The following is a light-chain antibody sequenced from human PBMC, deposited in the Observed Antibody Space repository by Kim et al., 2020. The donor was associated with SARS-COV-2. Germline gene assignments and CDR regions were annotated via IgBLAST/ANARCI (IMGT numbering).Light chain of an antibody. CDR3: SSYTSSSTV. Sequence: QSALTQPASVSGSPGQTITISCTGTSSDVGGYNYVSWYQQHPGKAPKLMIYDVSNRPSGVSNRFSGSKSGNTASLTSSGLQAEDEGDYYCSSYTSSSTVFGGGTQLTVL. CDR2: DVS. J-gene: IGLJ2*01. CDR1: SSDVGGYNY. V-gene: IGLV2-14*03.